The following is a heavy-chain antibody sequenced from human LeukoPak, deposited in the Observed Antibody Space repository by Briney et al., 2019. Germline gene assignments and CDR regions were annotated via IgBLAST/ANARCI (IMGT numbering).Heavy chain of an antibody. CDR2: ISSSSSYI. Sequence: GGSLRLSCAASGFTFSSYRMNWVRQAPGKGLEWVSSISSSSSYIYYADSVKGRFTISRDNARSSLYLQMNSLRSEDTAVYYCARERSAAALDYWGQGTLVTVSS. J-gene: IGHJ4*02. CDR1: GFTFSSYR. D-gene: IGHD6-13*01. V-gene: IGHV3-21*04. CDR3: ARERSAAALDY.